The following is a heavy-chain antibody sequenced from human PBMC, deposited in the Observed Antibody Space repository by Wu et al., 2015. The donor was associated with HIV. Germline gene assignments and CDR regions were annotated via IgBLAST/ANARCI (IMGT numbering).Heavy chain of an antibody. CDR2: INANRGGI. CDR1: GYTFTSYG. Sequence: QVQLVQSGAEVKKPGASVKVSCKASGYTFTSYGISWVRQAPGQGLEWMGWINANRGGIKYAQKFQGRVTMTRDTAVSTAYMELNSLRSDDTVVYYCARLQSLHGLYSNADYWGQGTLVTVSS. J-gene: IGHJ4*02. D-gene: IGHD4-11*01. CDR3: ARLQSLHGLYSNADY. V-gene: IGHV1-2*02.